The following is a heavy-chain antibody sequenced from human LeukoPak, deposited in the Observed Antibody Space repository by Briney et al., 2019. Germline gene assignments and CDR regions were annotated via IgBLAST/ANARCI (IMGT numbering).Heavy chain of an antibody. J-gene: IGHJ4*02. CDR3: ARCIRGGYSEYYFDY. D-gene: IGHD4-23*01. Sequence: SETLSLTCTVSGGSISSGSYYWSWIRQPAGKGLEWIGRIYTSGSTNYNPSLKSRVTISVDTSKNQFSLKLSSVTASDTAVYYCARCIRGGYSEYYFDYWGQGTLVTVSS. CDR1: GGSISSGSYY. CDR2: IYTSGST. V-gene: IGHV4-61*02.